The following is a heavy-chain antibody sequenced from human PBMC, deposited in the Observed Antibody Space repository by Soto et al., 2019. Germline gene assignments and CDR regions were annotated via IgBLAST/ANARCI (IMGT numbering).Heavy chain of an antibody. D-gene: IGHD2-15*01. J-gene: IGHJ6*02. V-gene: IGHV1-2*02. CDR1: GYTFTGYY. CDR3: ARDSGGLLGYYGMDV. CDR2: INPNSGGT. Sequence: QVQLVQSGAEVKKPGASVKVSCKASGYTFTGYYMHWVRQAPGQGLEWMGWINPNSGGTNYAQKFQGRVTMTRDTSISTGYMELSRLRSDYTAVYYCARDSGGLLGYYGMDVWGQGTTVTVSS.